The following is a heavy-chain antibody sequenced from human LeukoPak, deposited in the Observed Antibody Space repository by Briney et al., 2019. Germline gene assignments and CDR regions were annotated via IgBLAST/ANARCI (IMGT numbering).Heavy chain of an antibody. V-gene: IGHV4-59*01. Sequence: SETLSLTCTVSGGSISLYYWSWIRQPPGKGLEWIGFIYYNGNTNYNPSLKSRVIMSVDTSENQFSLTLSSVTAADTAVYYCARDGSMRGHFDYWGQGTLVTVSS. CDR3: ARDGSMRGHFDY. D-gene: IGHD2-2*03. CDR2: IYYNGNT. CDR1: GGSISLYY. J-gene: IGHJ4*02.